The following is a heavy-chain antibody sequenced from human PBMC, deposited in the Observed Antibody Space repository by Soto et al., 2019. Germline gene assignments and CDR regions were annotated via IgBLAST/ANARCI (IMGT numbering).Heavy chain of an antibody. J-gene: IGHJ4*02. CDR3: ARADPDASVGY. CDR1: GGSMSSYY. CDR2: ISYSGST. V-gene: IGHV4-59*01. Sequence: SETLSLTCTVSGGSMSSYYWTWLRQSPGRGLEWIGYISYSGSTYYNPSLKSRVTISADTSKNQFSLGMNSMIAADTAVYYCARADPDASVGYWGQGTLVTVSS. D-gene: IGHD2-15*01.